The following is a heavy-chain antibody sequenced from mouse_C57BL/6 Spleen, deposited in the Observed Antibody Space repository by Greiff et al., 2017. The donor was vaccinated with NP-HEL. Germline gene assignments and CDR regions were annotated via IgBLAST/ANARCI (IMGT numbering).Heavy chain of an antibody. CDR1: GFTFSDAW. Sequence: EVQLVESGGGLVQPGGSLKLSCAASGFTFSDAWMDWVRQSPETGLEWVAEIRNKANNHATYSAESVKGRFTISRDDSKSSVYLQMNSLRAEDTGIYYCTRNSNYVRPWFAYWGQGTLVTVSA. CDR2: IRNKANNHAT. D-gene: IGHD2-5*01. J-gene: IGHJ3*01. CDR3: TRNSNYVRPWFAY. V-gene: IGHV6-6*01.